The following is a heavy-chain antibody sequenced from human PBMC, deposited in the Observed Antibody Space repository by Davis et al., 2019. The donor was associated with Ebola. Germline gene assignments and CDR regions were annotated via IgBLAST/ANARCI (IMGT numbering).Heavy chain of an antibody. CDR3: ARQVGTGTTSIDS. J-gene: IGHJ4*02. D-gene: IGHD1-1*01. CDR2: IYHSGST. CDR1: GGSISSYY. V-gene: IGHV4-4*02. Sequence: MPGGSLRLSCTVSGGSISSYYWSWVRQPPGKGLEWIGEIYHSGSTNYNPSLKSRVTISVDKSKNQFSLKLSSVTAADTAVYYCARQVGTGTTSIDSWGQGTLVTVSS.